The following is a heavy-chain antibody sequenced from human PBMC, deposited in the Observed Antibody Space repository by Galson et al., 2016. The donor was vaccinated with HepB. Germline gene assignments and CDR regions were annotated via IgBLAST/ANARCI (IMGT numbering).Heavy chain of an antibody. CDR3: AKDRRYYDSNGYFWEGYYYDGMDV. CDR1: GFTFSSYG. Sequence: SLRLSCAASGFTFSSYGMHWVRQAPGKGLEWVAVISYDGSDKYYADSVKGRFTISRDNSKNTLNLQMNSLRAEDTAVYYCAKDRRYYDSNGYFWEGYYYDGMDVWGQGTAVTVSS. D-gene: IGHD3-22*01. J-gene: IGHJ6*02. V-gene: IGHV3-30*18. CDR2: ISYDGSDK.